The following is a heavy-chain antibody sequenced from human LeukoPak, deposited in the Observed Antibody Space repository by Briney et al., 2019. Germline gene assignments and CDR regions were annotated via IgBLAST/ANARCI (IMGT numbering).Heavy chain of an antibody. V-gene: IGHV3-30*18. CDR1: GFTFSNYG. J-gene: IGHJ6*03. CDR3: AKHPGNFTGIVNYYYMDV. D-gene: IGHD3-16*02. CDR2: ISYDGSNK. Sequence: GGSLRLSCVASGFTFSNYGMHWVRQAPGKGLEWVSIISYDGSNKYYADFVKGRFTISRDNSKNTPFLQMNSRRSEDTAVYYCAKHPGNFTGIVNYYYMDVWGKGTKVTVSS.